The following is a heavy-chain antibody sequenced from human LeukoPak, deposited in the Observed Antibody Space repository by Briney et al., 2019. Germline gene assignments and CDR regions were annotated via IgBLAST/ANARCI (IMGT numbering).Heavy chain of an antibody. CDR1: GFTLSDYD. J-gene: IGHJ6*02. CDR3: ARAKGGTSTRPWTSGMDG. Sequence: GGSLRLSCAASGFTLSDYDIHWVRQAIGKGLDWVSGLGSAGDKYHAGSERGRFTISREDAENSVYLQMNGLRPEDTAIYYCARAKGGTSTRPWTSGMDGWGQGTTVTVSS. CDR2: LGSAGDK. D-gene: IGHD1-14*01. V-gene: IGHV3-13*01.